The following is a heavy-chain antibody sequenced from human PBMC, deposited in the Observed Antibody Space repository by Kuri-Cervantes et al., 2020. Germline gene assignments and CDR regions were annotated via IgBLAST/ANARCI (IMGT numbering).Heavy chain of an antibody. CDR1: GFAFSSYE. D-gene: IGHD3-10*01. J-gene: IGHJ4*02. CDR3: ARGDALYGSGSYYSVTFDY. V-gene: IGHV3-21*05. Sequence: GGSLRLSCAASGFAFSSYEMNWVRQAPGKGLEWVSYISSSSSYIYYADSVKGRFTISRDNAKNSLYLQMNSLRAEDTAVYYCARGDALYGSGSYYSVTFDYWGQGTLVTVSS. CDR2: ISSSSSYI.